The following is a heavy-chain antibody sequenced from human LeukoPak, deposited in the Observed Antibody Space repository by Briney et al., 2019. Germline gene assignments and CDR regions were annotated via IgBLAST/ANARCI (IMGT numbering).Heavy chain of an antibody. CDR1: GFTFDDSV. CDR3: ARDWFTRLGELSPDRAFDY. Sequence: GGSLRLSCAASGFTFDDSVMSWVGQAPGKGLEWVPGINWHGGSTGYADSVKGRFTISRDNAKNSLYLQMSSLRAEDTALYYCARDWFTRLGELSPDRAFDYWGQGTLVTVSS. J-gene: IGHJ4*02. V-gene: IGHV3-20*04. CDR2: INWHGGST. D-gene: IGHD3-16*02.